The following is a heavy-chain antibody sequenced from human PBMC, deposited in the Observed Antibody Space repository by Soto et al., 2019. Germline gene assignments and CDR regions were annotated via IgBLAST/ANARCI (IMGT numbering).Heavy chain of an antibody. CDR2: TFYRSQCYN. CDR1: GDSVSSNTAA. V-gene: IGHV6-1*01. J-gene: IGHJ4*02. D-gene: IGHD2-2*01. Sequence: SQTLSLTCDISGDSVSSNTAAWNWIRQSPSRGLEWLGRTFYRSQCYNDYAKSLRGRKNIKPDTYKNQFSLQLSVETPDDTAGYYCSREHFYTGTSGYQYHGYFDFWGQGTRVPVSA. CDR3: SREHFYTGTSGYQYHGYFDF.